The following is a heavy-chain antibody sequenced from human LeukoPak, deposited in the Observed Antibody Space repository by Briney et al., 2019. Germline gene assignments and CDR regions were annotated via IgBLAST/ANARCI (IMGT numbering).Heavy chain of an antibody. CDR1: GFTFSSYE. J-gene: IGHJ6*02. D-gene: IGHD1-26*01. CDR3: ARESVGSQYYYYGMDV. V-gene: IGHV3-48*03. CDR2: ISSSGSTI. Sequence: GGSLRLSCAASGFTFSSYEMNWVRQAPGKGLEWVSYISSSGSTIYYADSVKGRFTISRDNAKNSLYLQMNSLRAEDTAVYYCARESVGSQYYYYGMDVWGQGATVTVSS.